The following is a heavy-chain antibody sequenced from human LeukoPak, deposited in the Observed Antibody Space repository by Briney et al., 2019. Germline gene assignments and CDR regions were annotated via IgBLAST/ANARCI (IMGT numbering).Heavy chain of an antibody. D-gene: IGHD5-24*01. J-gene: IGHJ4*02. CDR1: GYTFTGHN. V-gene: IGHV1-2*02. CDR3: ARDCSRATCYNVFDS. CDR2: INPKSGAT. Sequence: ASVKVACKASGYTFTGHNIHWLRQAPGQGLEWMGWINPKSGATNYAQMFQGRVSMTRDTSISTAHMVLSSLGSDDTAVYYCARDCSRATCYNVFDSWGQGSLVSVSS.